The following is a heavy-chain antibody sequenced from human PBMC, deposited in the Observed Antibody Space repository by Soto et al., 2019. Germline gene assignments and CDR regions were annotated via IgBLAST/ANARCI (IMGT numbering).Heavy chain of an antibody. Sequence: QVQLVQSGAEVKKPGSSVKVSCKASGGTFSSYAISWVRQAPGQGLEWMGGIIPIFGTANYAQKFQGRVTITAHKSTITAYMALSSLRSEDTAVYYCARDPEGYRYGMDVWGQGTTVTVSS. D-gene: IGHD1-1*01. J-gene: IGHJ6*02. V-gene: IGHV1-69*06. CDR1: GGTFSSYA. CDR3: ARDPEGYRYGMDV. CDR2: IIPIFGTA.